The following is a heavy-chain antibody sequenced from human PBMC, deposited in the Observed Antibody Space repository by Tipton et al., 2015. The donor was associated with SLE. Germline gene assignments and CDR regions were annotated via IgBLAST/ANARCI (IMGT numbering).Heavy chain of an antibody. CDR2: IYTSGST. D-gene: IGHD3-10*01. V-gene: IGHV4-4*07. Sequence: TLSLTCTVSGGPISSYYWSWIRQPAGKGLEWIGRIYTSGSTNYNSSLKSRVTISVDTSKNQFSLKLRSVTAADTAVYYCAADYPSGSYRFDYWGQGTLVSVSS. J-gene: IGHJ4*02. CDR1: GGPISSYY. CDR3: AADYPSGSYRFDY.